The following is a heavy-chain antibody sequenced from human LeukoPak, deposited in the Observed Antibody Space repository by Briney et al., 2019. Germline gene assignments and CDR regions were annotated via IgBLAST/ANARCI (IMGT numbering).Heavy chain of an antibody. D-gene: IGHD2-2*01. Sequence: SVKVSCKASGGTFSSYAISWVRQAPGQGLEWMGGIIPIFGTTNYAQKFQGRVTITADESTSTAYMELSSLRSEDTAVYYCARAPDCSSASCYYWVDYWGQGTLVTVSS. CDR1: GGTFSSYA. J-gene: IGHJ4*02. CDR2: IIPIFGTT. CDR3: ARAPDCSSASCYYWVDY. V-gene: IGHV1-69*13.